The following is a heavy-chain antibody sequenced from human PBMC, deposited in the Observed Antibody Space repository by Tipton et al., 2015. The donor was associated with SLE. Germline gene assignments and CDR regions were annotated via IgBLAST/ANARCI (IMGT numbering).Heavy chain of an antibody. J-gene: IGHJ4*02. CDR3: ARGGLTLFGMVTSDY. Sequence: TLSLTCTVFGGSIISVGYYWGWIRQPPGKGLEWIGSFAHSGTTFYNPSLNSRVSISSDTSKNEFSLRLSSVTVADTAVYYCARGGLTLFGMVTSDYWGQGTLVTVSS. CDR1: GGSIISVGYY. D-gene: IGHD3-3*01. CDR2: FAHSGTT. V-gene: IGHV4-39*07.